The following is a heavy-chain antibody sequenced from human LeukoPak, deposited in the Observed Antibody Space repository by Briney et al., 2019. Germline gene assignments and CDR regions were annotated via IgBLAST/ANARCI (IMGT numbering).Heavy chain of an antibody. CDR3: WGSGYIQGGPIFDY. Sequence: PGGSLRLSCATSGFTFSGSAMQWVRQASGKGLEWVGRIRSKANSYATAYGASMKGRVTISRDDSKNTAYLQVNSLKTEDTAVYYCWGSGYIQGGPIFDYWGQGTLVTVSS. CDR2: IRSKANSYAT. J-gene: IGHJ4*02. CDR1: GFTFSGSA. D-gene: IGHD3-22*01. V-gene: IGHV3-73*01.